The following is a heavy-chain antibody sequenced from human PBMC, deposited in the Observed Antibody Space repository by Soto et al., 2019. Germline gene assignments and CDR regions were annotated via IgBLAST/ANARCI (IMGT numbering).Heavy chain of an antibody. Sequence: SETLSLTCTVSGGSISGYYWSWIRQPPGKGLEWIGNVYYSGGAKYNPSVKRRVSISVDTSKNQFSLNLSSVTAADTAVYYCTRDGDGRMTTNPFYYYGLDIWGQGTTVTVSS. V-gene: IGHV4-59*01. D-gene: IGHD2-21*02. J-gene: IGHJ6*02. CDR3: TRDGDGRMTTNPFYYYGLDI. CDR2: VYYSGGA. CDR1: GGSISGYY.